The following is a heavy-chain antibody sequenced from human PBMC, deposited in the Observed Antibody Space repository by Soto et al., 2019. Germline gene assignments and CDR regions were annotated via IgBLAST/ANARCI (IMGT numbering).Heavy chain of an antibody. CDR3: ARAGDYGSFYFFDY. CDR2: ITPYNGNT. D-gene: IGHD3-10*01. Sequence: ASVKVSCKASGYTFANYGVTWVRQAPGQGLDWTGWITPYNGNTHYAQKVQGRVTMTTDTSTSTAYMELWSLRSDDTAVYYYARAGDYGSFYFFDYWGQGTLVTVSS. V-gene: IGHV1-18*01. CDR1: GYTFANYG. J-gene: IGHJ4*02.